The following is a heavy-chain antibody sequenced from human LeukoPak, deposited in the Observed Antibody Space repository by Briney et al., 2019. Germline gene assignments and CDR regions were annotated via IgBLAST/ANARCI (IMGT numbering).Heavy chain of an antibody. D-gene: IGHD3-16*01. J-gene: IGHJ1*01. CDR3: AREPEDYLDAFA. V-gene: IGHV1-69*04. CDR1: GGTFSSYA. Sequence: GASVKVSCKASGGTFSSYAISWVRQAPGQGLEWMGRIIPILGIANYAQRFQGRVTITADKSTSTAYVELSSLRSEDTAVYYCAREPEDYLDAFAWGQGTLVTVSS. CDR2: IIPILGIA.